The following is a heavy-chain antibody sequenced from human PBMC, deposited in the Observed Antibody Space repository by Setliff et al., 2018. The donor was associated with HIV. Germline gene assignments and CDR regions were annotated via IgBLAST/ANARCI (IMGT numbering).Heavy chain of an antibody. J-gene: IGHJ6*03. Sequence: PGESLKISCKASGYSFNXXXLGWARQKPGQGLEWMGVIYPGDFDTRYSPSFQGQVTISADRSISTAYLQWSSLKASDTAIYYCARLFKGGRHYYDSSGYLSYMDVWGKGTTVTVSS. CDR1: GYSFNXXX. D-gene: IGHD3-22*01. CDR2: IYPGDFDT. CDR3: ARLFKGGRHYYDSSGYLSYMDV. V-gene: IGHV5-51*01.